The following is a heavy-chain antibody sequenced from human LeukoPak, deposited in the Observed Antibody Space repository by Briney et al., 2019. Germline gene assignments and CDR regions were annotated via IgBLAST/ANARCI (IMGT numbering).Heavy chain of an antibody. CDR2: IYRAGST. CDR1: GFTVSNSY. CDR3: AIPQNGGGYYDSSGYSDY. V-gene: IGHV3-53*01. Sequence: GGSLRLSCAASGFTVSNSYMSWVRQAPGKGLEWVSVIYRAGSTYYADSVKGRFTISRDNSKNTLYLQMNSLRAEDTAVYYCAIPQNGGGYYDSSGYSDYWGQEPLVTVSS. D-gene: IGHD3-22*01. J-gene: IGHJ4*02.